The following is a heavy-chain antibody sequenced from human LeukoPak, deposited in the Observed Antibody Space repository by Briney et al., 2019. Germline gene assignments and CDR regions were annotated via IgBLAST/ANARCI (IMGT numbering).Heavy chain of an antibody. CDR1: GFTFSSYG. J-gene: IGHJ4*02. V-gene: IGHV3-30*18. CDR3: AKGSFYGSGSYYPTPLDY. D-gene: IGHD3-10*01. CDR2: ISYDGSNK. Sequence: GRSLRLSCAASGFTFSSYGMHWVRQAPGKGLEWVAVISYDGSNKYYADSVKGRFTISRDNSKNTLYLQMNSLRAEDTAVYYCAKGSFYGSGSYYPTPLDYWGQGTLVTVSS.